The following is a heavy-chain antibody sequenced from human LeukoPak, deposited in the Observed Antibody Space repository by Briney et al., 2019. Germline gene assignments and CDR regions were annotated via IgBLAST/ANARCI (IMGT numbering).Heavy chain of an antibody. V-gene: IGHV3-23*01. Sequence: PGGSLRLSCAASGFTFSSYAMSWVRQAPGKGLEWVSAIGGSGGSTYYADSVKGRFTISRDNSKNTLYLQMYSLRAEDTAVYYCATGWGGDDYWGQGTLVTVSS. D-gene: IGHD3-16*01. J-gene: IGHJ4*02. CDR3: ATGWGGDDY. CDR1: GFTFSSYA. CDR2: IGGSGGST.